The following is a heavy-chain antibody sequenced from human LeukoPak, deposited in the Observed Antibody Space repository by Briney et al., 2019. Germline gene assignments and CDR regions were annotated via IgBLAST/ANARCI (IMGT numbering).Heavy chain of an antibody. Sequence: ASVKVSCKASGYTFTSYDINWVRQATGQGLEWMGWMNPNSGNTGYAQKFQGRVTMTRNTSISTAYMELSSLRSEDTAVYYCARAIGYYGSGSYYKDYYYYYMDVWGKGTTVTISS. D-gene: IGHD3-10*01. CDR3: ARAIGYYGSGSYYKDYYYYYMDV. V-gene: IGHV1-8*01. CDR2: MNPNSGNT. J-gene: IGHJ6*03. CDR1: GYTFTSYD.